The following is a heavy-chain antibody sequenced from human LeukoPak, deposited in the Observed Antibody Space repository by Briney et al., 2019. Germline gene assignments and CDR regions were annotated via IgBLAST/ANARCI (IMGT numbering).Heavy chain of an antibody. CDR2: ISSSSSYI. CDR3: ASEGTVVVPAR. Sequence: GGSLRLSCAASGFTFSSYSMNWVRQAPGKGLEWVSSISSSSSYIYYADSVKGRFTISRDNAKNSLYLQMNSLRAEDTAVYYCASEGTVVVPARWGQGTLVTVSS. D-gene: IGHD2-2*01. V-gene: IGHV3-21*01. J-gene: IGHJ4*02. CDR1: GFTFSSYS.